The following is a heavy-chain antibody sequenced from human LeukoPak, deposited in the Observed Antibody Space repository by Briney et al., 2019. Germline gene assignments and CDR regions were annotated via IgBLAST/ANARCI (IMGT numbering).Heavy chain of an antibody. Sequence: GGSLRLSCAASGFTFKDAWMSWVRQAPGKGLEWVGRIKSKTDGGTTDYAAPVKGRFTISRDDSKNTLYLQMNSLKTEDTAVYYCTTVSRYYYDSSGYYLAEYFQHWGQGTLVTVSS. CDR1: GFTFKDAW. J-gene: IGHJ1*01. CDR3: TTVSRYYYDSSGYYLAEYFQH. D-gene: IGHD3-22*01. V-gene: IGHV3-15*01. CDR2: IKSKTDGGTT.